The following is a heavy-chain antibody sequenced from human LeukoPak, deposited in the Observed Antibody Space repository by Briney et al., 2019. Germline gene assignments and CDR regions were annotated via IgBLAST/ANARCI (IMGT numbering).Heavy chain of an antibody. CDR2: IIPILGIA. V-gene: IGHV1-69*04. Sequence: SVKVSCKASGGTFISYAISWVRQAPGQGLEWMGRIIPILGIANYAQKFQGRVTITADKSTSTAYMELSSLRSEDTAVYYCARDVIYYDSSGYYAFDIWGQGTMVTVSS. D-gene: IGHD3-22*01. J-gene: IGHJ3*02. CDR1: GGTFISYA. CDR3: ARDVIYYDSSGYYAFDI.